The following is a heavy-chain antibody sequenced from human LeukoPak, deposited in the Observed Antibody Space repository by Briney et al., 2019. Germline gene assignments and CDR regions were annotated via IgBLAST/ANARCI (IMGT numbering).Heavy chain of an antibody. D-gene: IGHD3-22*01. CDR1: GFTFSSYG. Sequence: PGRSLRLSCAASGFTFSSYGMHWVRQAPGKGLEWVSAISGSGGSTYHADSVKGRFTISRDNSKNTLYLQMNSLRVEDTAVYYCAKGDDSSDCWGQGTLVTVSS. J-gene: IGHJ4*02. CDR2: ISGSGGST. CDR3: AKGDDSSDC. V-gene: IGHV3-23*01.